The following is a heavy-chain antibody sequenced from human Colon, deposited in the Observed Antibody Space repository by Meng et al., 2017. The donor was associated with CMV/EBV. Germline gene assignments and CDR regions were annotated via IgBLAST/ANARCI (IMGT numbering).Heavy chain of an antibody. D-gene: IGHD3/OR15-3a*01. J-gene: IGHJ4*02. V-gene: IGHV4-59*01. CDR2: TYYSGST. CDR3: ARDNYDLWSGYFTD. CDR1: GGSMSGYY. Sequence: TLSLTCTVSGGSMSGYYWNWIRQPPGKGLEWIGYTYYSGSTKFNPSLKSRVTISIDTSKNQFSLKLSSVTAADTAVYYCARDNYDLWSGYFTDWGQGMLVTVSS.